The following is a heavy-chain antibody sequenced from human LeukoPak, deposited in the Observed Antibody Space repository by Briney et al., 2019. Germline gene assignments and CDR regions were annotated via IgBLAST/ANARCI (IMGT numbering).Heavy chain of an antibody. Sequence: SVKVSCKASGGTFSSCTISWVRQAPGQGLEWMGRIIPIRGIANYAQKFQGRVTIIADRSTSTAYMELSSLRSEDTAVYYCARDPSTSHYYYGMDVWGQGTTVTVSS. CDR2: IIPIRGIA. D-gene: IGHD2-2*01. CDR3: ARDPSTSHYYYGMDV. J-gene: IGHJ6*02. V-gene: IGHV1-69*04. CDR1: GGTFSSCT.